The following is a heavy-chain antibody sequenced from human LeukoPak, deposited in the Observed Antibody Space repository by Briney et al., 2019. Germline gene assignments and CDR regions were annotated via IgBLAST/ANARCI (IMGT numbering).Heavy chain of an antibody. V-gene: IGHV1-8*01. CDR3: ARDNCYDSSGFY. Sequence: ASVKVSCKASGYTFTSYDINWVRQATGQGLEWMGRMNPNSGNTGYAQKFQGRVTMTRNTSISTAYMELSSLRSEDTAVYCCARDNCYDSSGFYWGQGTLVTVSS. D-gene: IGHD3-22*01. CDR1: GYTFTSYD. J-gene: IGHJ4*02. CDR2: MNPNSGNT.